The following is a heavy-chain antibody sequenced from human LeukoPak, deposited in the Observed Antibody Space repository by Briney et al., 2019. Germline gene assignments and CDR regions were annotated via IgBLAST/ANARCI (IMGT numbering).Heavy chain of an antibody. V-gene: IGHV5-51*01. D-gene: IGHD5-18*01. CDR1: GYSFTSYW. CDR2: IYPGDSDT. J-gene: IGHJ3*02. Sequence: GESLKISCKGSGYSFTSYWIGWVRQMPGKGLEWMGIIYPGDSDTRYSPSFQGQVTISADKSVSTAYLQWSSLKASDTAMYYCARPLVDTTMGDAFDIWGQGTMVTVSS. CDR3: ARPLVDTTMGDAFDI.